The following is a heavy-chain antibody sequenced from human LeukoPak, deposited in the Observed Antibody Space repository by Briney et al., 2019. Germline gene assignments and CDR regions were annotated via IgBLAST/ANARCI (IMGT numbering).Heavy chain of an antibody. CDR3: ARGHLRFYGMDV. Sequence: ASVKVSCKASGYTFTGYYMHWVRQAPGQGLEWMGWINPNSGGTNYAQKFQGWVTMTRDTSISTAYMELSRLRSDDTAVYYCARGHLRFYGMDVWGQGTTVTVPS. D-gene: IGHD4-17*01. V-gene: IGHV1-2*04. J-gene: IGHJ6*02. CDR1: GYTFTGYY. CDR2: INPNSGGT.